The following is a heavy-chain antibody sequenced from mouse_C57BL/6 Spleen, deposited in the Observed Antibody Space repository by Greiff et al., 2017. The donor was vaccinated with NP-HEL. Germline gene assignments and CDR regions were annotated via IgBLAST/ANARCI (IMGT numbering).Heavy chain of an antibody. CDR1: GYTFTSYW. D-gene: IGHD2-1*01. CDR3: ARSGSYYGNYVDY. Sequence: VKLQQPGTELVKPGASVKLSCKASGYTFTSYWMHWVKQRPGQGLEWIGNINPSNGGTNYNEKFKSKATLTVDKSSSTAYMQLSSLTSEDSAVYYCARSGSYYGNYVDYWGQGTTLTVSS. CDR2: INPSNGGT. V-gene: IGHV1-53*01. J-gene: IGHJ2*01.